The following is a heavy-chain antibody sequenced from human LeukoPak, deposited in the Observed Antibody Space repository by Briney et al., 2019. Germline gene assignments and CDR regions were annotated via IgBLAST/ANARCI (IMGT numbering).Heavy chain of an antibody. J-gene: IGHJ4*02. CDR1: GFTFSSYA. D-gene: IGHD1-26*01. Sequence: PGGSLRLSCAASGFTFSSYAMSWVRQAREKGLEWVSAIWNSGGSTYYADSVKGRFTISRDNSKNTLYLQMNSVRADDTAVYYCAKDSGSSGSFLHYWGQGTLVTVSS. CDR3: AKDSGSSGSFLHY. CDR2: IWNSGGST. V-gene: IGHV3-23*01.